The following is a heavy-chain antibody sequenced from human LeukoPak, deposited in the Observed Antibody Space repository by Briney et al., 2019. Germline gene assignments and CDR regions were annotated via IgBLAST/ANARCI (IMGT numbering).Heavy chain of an antibody. J-gene: IGHJ5*02. D-gene: IGHD4-17*01. CDR3: ARDIHPRPPYGDYGGDNWFDP. V-gene: IGHV1-46*01. CDR2: INPSGGST. CDR1: GYTFTSYY. Sequence: ASVKVSCKASGYTFTSYYMHWVRQAPGQGLEWMGIINPSGGSTRYAQKIQGRVTMTRDTSTSTVYMELSSLRSEDTAVYYCARDIHPRPPYGDYGGDNWFDPWGQGTLVTVSS.